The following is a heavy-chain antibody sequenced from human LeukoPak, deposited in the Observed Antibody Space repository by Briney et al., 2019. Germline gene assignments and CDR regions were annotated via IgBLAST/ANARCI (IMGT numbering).Heavy chain of an antibody. D-gene: IGHD3-3*01. CDR1: GYSISSGYY. V-gene: IGHV4-38-2*01. CDR3: ARKYYDFWSGYFNWFDP. Sequence: PSETLSLTCAVSGYSISSGYYWGWMRQPPGKGLEWIGSMHHSGSTNYNPSLKSRVTISVDTSKNQFSLKLSSVTAADTAVYYCARKYYDFWSGYFNWFDPWGQGTLVTVSS. CDR2: MHHSGST. J-gene: IGHJ5*02.